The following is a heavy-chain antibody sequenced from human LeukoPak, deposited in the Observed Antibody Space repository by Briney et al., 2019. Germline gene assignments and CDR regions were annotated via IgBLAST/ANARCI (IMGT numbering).Heavy chain of an antibody. CDR3: GLGGGVDLPYFDY. J-gene: IGHJ4*02. CDR2: IYGGGTNT. Sequence: GGSLRLSCAASGVTFNRYHMSWVRQAPGKGLDWVSSIYGGGTNTYYADSVKGRFTISRDNSKNTLYLQMNILRADDTAVYYCGLGGGVDLPYFDYWGQGTLVTVSS. CDR1: GVTFNRYH. V-gene: IGHV3-23*03. D-gene: IGHD3-16*01.